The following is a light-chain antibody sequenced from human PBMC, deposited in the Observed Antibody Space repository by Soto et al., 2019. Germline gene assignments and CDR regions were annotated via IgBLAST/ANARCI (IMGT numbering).Light chain of an antibody. V-gene: IGKV1-33*01. CDR2: DAS. J-gene: IGKJ5*01. CDR3: QQYENLPT. Sequence: DIQMTQSPSSLSASVGDRVTITCQASQNINNYLNWYQQRPGRAPKLLIYDASNLEAGVPSRFRGSGSGTDFTFTISRLQPEDIATYYCQQYENLPTFGQGTRREIK. CDR1: QNINNY.